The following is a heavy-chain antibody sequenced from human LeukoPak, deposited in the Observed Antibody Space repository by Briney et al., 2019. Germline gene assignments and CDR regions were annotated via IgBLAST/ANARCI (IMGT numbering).Heavy chain of an antibody. J-gene: IGHJ4*02. Sequence: GGSLRLSCAASGFTFSSYGMHRVRQAPGKGLEWVAVISYDGSNKYYADSVKGRFTISRDNSKNTLYLQMNSLRAEDTAVYYCARDLKGHSSGDFDYWGQGTLVTVSS. D-gene: IGHD6-19*01. CDR3: ARDLKGHSSGDFDY. CDR2: ISYDGSNK. CDR1: GFTFSSYG. V-gene: IGHV3-30*03.